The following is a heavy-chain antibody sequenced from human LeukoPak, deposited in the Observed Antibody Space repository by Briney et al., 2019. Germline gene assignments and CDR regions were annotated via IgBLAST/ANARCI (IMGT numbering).Heavy chain of an antibody. D-gene: IGHD3-22*01. V-gene: IGHV3-23*01. CDR2: IGGSGGST. Sequence: GGSLRLSCAASGFTFSSYAMSWVRQAPGKGLEWVSAIGGSGGSTYYADSVKGRFTISRDNSKNTLYLQMNSLRAEDTAVYYCAKDIAYYYDSSGYYHDYWGQGTLVTVSS. CDR1: GFTFSSYA. CDR3: AKDIAYYYDSSGYYHDY. J-gene: IGHJ4*02.